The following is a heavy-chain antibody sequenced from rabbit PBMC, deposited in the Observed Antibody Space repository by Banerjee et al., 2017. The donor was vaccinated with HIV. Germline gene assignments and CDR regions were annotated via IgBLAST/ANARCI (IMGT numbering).Heavy chain of an antibody. D-gene: IGHD6-1*01. V-gene: IGHV1S40*01. CDR3: ARWDYIYGDVGYVGAGFTL. CDR1: GFSFSSSYW. Sequence: QSLEESGGDLVKPGASLTLTCTASGFSFSSSYWICWVRQAPGKGLEWIACIYTGSSGSTYYASWAKGRFTISGTSSTTVTLQMTSLTAADTATYFCARWDYIYGDVGYVGAGFTLWGQGTLVTVS. J-gene: IGHJ4*01. CDR2: IYTGSSGST.